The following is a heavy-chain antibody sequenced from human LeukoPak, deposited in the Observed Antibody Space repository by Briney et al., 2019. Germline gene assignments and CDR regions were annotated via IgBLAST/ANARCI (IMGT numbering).Heavy chain of an antibody. V-gene: IGHV4-39*01. D-gene: IGHD3-16*01. J-gene: IGHJ4*02. CDR3: ALSQALAAGGNLDY. CDR2: IYYSGST. Sequence: SETLSLTCGVSGGSISSSTYYWGWIRLPPGKGLEWIGTIYYSGSTYYSPSLNSRVTISIDTSNNQFSLKLHSVTAAATAVYYCALSQALAAGGNLDYWGQGTLVAVSS. CDR1: GGSISSSTYY.